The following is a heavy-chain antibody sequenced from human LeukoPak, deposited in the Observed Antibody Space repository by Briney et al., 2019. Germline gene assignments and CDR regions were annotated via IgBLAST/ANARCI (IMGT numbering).Heavy chain of an antibody. V-gene: IGHV3-48*03. D-gene: IGHD6-13*01. CDR1: GFTFSSFE. CDR3: TRIPSSTSSWYYFDY. Sequence: GGSLRLSCAASGFTFSSFEMHWVRQAPGKGLEWVSYIRNTDNTIYYSDSAKGRFTISRDNAKNSLYLQMNSLRAEDTAVYYCTRIPSSTSSWYYFDYWGQGTLVTVSS. J-gene: IGHJ4*02. CDR2: IRNTDNTI.